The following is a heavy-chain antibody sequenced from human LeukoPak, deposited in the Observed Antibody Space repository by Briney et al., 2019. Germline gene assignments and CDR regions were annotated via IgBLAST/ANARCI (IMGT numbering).Heavy chain of an antibody. CDR2: INPNSGGT. CDR1: GYTFTGYY. CDR3: AIGGYDILTGYKK. D-gene: IGHD3-9*01. Sequence: ASVKVSCKASGYTFTGYYMHWVRQAPGQGLEWMGWINPNSGGTNYAQKFQGRVTMTRDTSISTAYMELSSLRFEDTAVYYCAIGGYDILTGYKKWGQGTLVTVSS. J-gene: IGHJ4*02. V-gene: IGHV1-2*02.